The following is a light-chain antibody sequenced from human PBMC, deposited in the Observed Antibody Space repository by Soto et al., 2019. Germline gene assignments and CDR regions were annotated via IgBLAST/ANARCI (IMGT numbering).Light chain of an antibody. Sequence: KMTQSPSTLSGSVGDRVTITCRASQAISSWLAWYQQKPGKAPKLLIYDASSLESGVPSRFSGSGSGTEFTLTISSLQPDDFATYYCQQYNSYWTFGQGTNVDIK. CDR2: DAS. V-gene: IGKV1-5*01. J-gene: IGKJ1*01. CDR1: QAISSW. CDR3: QQYNSYWT.